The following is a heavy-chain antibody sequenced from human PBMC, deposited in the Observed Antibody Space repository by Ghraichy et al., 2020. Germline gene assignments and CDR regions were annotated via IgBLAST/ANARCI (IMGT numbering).Heavy chain of an antibody. CDR2: IYYDGSNR. D-gene: IGHD3-9*01. Sequence: GSLRLSCATSGFTFGDYGMHWVRRAPGKGLEWLAVIYYDGSNRFYADSVKGRFTISRDNSKNTLYLQMDSLRGEDTAMYYCAHAGFDQMSQLDYWGRGTLVTVSS. V-gene: IGHV3-30*12. CDR3: AHAGFDQMSQLDY. J-gene: IGHJ4*02. CDR1: GFTFGDYG.